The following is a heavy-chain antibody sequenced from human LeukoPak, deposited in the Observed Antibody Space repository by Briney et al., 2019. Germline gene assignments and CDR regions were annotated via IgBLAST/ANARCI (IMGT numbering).Heavy chain of an antibody. V-gene: IGHV3-30*03. CDR3: ARCSGGSCYNTNYYGMDV. CDR1: GFTFSSYG. CDR2: ISYDESNK. Sequence: GGSLRLSCAASGFTFSSYGMHWVRQAPGKGLEWVAVISYDESNKYYADSVKGRFTISRDNSKNALYLQMNSLRVEDTAVYYCARCSGGSCYNTNYYGMDVWGQGTTVTVSS. D-gene: IGHD2-15*01. J-gene: IGHJ6*02.